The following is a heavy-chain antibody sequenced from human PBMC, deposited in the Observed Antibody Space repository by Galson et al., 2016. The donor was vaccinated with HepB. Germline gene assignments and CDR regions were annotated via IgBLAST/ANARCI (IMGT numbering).Heavy chain of an antibody. Sequence: SVKVSCKASGYTFTKYYIHWMRQAPGQGLEWMGRIKPSDGGTIYAQKLQGRVAMTRDTSTSTVYMDLNSLRSGGTGIYYRALVEGSAAINWFDPWGQGTLVTVSS. CDR3: ALVEGSAAINWFDP. D-gene: IGHD6-25*01. CDR1: GYTFTKYY. J-gene: IGHJ5*02. CDR2: IKPSDGGT. V-gene: IGHV1-46*04.